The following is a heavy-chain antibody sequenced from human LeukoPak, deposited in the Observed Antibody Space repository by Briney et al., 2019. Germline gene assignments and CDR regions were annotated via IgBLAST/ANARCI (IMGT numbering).Heavy chain of an antibody. CDR1: GFTVSSNY. Sequence: GGSLRLSCAASGFTVSSNYMSWVRQAPGKGLEWVSAISGSGGSTYYADSAKGRFTISRDNSKNTLYLQMNSLRAEDTAVYYCAKDQNVLWFGELLYPSFDYWGQGTLVTVSS. CDR3: AKDQNVLWFGELLYPSFDY. CDR2: ISGSGGST. D-gene: IGHD3-10*01. J-gene: IGHJ4*02. V-gene: IGHV3-23*01.